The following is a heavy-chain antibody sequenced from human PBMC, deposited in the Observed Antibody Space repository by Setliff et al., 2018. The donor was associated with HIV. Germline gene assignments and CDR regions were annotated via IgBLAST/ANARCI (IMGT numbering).Heavy chain of an antibody. CDR1: AYTFTDYY. Sequence: ASVKVSCKASAYTFTDYYMHWVRQAPGQGLEWMGWINPNSGDTNYAQKFQGRVTMTRDTSIKTAYMELSSLRSDDTAVYYCARRQQWLGREYYFDYWGQGTQVTV. CDR2: INPNSGDT. V-gene: IGHV1-2*02. CDR3: ARRQQWLGREYYFDY. D-gene: IGHD6-19*01. J-gene: IGHJ4*02.